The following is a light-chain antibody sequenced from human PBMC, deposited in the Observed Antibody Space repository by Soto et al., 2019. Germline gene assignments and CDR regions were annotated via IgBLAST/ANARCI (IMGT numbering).Light chain of an antibody. CDR3: QLSYSTPWT. V-gene: IGKV1-39*01. Sequence: DIQMTQSPSSLSASVGDRVTITCRASQSITSSLNWYQQSPGKAPKLLIYAAYSLESGVPSRFSRSASGTDCTLIISSLQPEDYSKYYFQLSYSTPWTVGQGTKVEI. J-gene: IGKJ1*01. CDR1: QSITSS. CDR2: AAY.